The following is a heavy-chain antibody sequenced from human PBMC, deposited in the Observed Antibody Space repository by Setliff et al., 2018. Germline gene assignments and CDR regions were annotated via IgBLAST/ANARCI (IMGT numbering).Heavy chain of an antibody. J-gene: IGHJ4*02. CDR3: ARDGLRYYFDY. CDR2: IYHSGST. D-gene: IGHD5-12*01. CDR1: GYSISSGYY. Sequence: SETLSLTCTVSGYSISSGYYWGWIRQPPGKGLEWIGSIYHSGSTYYNPSLKSRVTISVDTSKNQFSLKLSSVTAADTAVYYCARDGLRYYFDYWGQGTLDTVSS. V-gene: IGHV4-38-2*02.